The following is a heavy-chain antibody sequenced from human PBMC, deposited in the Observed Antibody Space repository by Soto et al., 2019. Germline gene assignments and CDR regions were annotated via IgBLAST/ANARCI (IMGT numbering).Heavy chain of an antibody. D-gene: IGHD3-22*01. J-gene: IGHJ4*02. Sequence: QVHLVQSGAEVKKPGSSVKVSCKSSGGAFNNFYITWVRQAPGQGLEWLGGILPVFHIPNYAQRFQDRVTIIADESTTTVYMELNNLTSDDKAVYFCARALGGAYSSVFDYWGQGTLVTVSS. CDR3: ARALGGAYSSVFDY. CDR2: ILPVFHIP. V-gene: IGHV1-69*01. CDR1: GGAFNNFY.